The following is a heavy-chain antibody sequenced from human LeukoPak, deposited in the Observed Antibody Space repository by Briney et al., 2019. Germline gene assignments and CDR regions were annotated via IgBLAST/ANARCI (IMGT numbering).Heavy chain of an antibody. V-gene: IGHV1-69*13. CDR3: ARDLGPRRGRGGPIVVVPAATTYYYYYYMDV. D-gene: IGHD2-2*01. J-gene: IGHJ6*03. CDR1: GGTFSSYA. CDR2: IIPIFGTA. Sequence: SVKVSCQASGGTFSSYAISWLRQAPGQGLDWMGGIIPIFGTANYPQKFQGRVTITADESTSTAYMELSSLRSEDTAVYYCARDLGPRRGRGGPIVVVPAATTYYYYYYMDVWGKGTTVTVSS.